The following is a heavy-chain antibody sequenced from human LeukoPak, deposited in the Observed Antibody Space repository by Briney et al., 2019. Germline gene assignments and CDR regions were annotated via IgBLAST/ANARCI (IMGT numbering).Heavy chain of an antibody. CDR2: IYYSGST. CDR1: GGSITSSGYY. J-gene: IGHJ4*02. CDR3: ARQVVAVAGTGYFDY. Sequence: SETLSLTCTVSGGSITSSGYYGGWIRQPPGKGLEWIGSIYYSGSTYYNASLKSRGTISVDTSKNQFSLKLNSVTAADTAVYFCARQVVAVAGTGYFDYWGQGTLVTVSS. V-gene: IGHV4-39*01. D-gene: IGHD6-19*01.